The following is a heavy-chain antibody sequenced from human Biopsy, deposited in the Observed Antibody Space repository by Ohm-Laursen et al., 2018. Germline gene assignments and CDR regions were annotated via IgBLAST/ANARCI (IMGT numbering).Heavy chain of an antibody. CDR3: ARVAGGYAYYYGMDV. V-gene: IGHV4-38-2*02. CDR2: IYYDGIT. Sequence: TLSLTCTVSGYSVTNGYYWGWIRQPPGKGLEWIGNIYYDGITYYNPSLKSRVAMSGDTSKNQFSRRLTSVTAADTAVYYCARVAGGYAYYYGMDVWGQGTTVIVSS. D-gene: IGHD5-12*01. CDR1: GYSVTNGYY. J-gene: IGHJ6*02.